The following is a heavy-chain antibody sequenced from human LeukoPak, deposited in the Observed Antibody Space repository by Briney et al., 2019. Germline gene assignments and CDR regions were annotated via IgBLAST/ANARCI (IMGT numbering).Heavy chain of an antibody. Sequence: PGGSLRLSCAASGFTVSSNYMSWVRQAPGKGLEWVSVIYSGGSTYYADSVKRRFTISRDNSKNTLYLQMNSLRAEDTAVYYCARDYYDSSGYYFWAFDIWGQGTMVTVSS. V-gene: IGHV3-53*01. D-gene: IGHD3-22*01. CDR1: GFTVSSNY. J-gene: IGHJ3*02. CDR2: IYSGGST. CDR3: ARDYYDSSGYYFWAFDI.